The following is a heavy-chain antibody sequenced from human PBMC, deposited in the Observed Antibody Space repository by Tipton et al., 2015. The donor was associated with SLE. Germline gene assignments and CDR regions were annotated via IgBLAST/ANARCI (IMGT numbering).Heavy chain of an antibody. CDR1: GGSFSGYS. CDR3: ARKDTTLVWGDFYYGMDL. CDR2: INHSGST. V-gene: IGHV4-34*01. J-gene: IGHJ6*02. D-gene: IGHD3-16*01. Sequence: TLSLTCAVYGGSFSGYSWNWIRQPPGKGLEWIGEINHSGSTNYNPSLKSRVSISVDTSKNQFSLKLSSVTAADTAVYYCARKDTTLVWGDFYYGMDLRGQGTPDPVSS.